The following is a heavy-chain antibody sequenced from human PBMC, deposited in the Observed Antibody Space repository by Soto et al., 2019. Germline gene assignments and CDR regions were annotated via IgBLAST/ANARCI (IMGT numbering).Heavy chain of an antibody. D-gene: IGHD2-2*01. Sequence: QVQLGESGGGVVQPGRSLRLSCAASGFTFSSYAMHWVRQAPGKGLEWVAVISYDGSNKYYADSVKGRFTISRDNSKNTLYLQMNSLRAEDTAVYYCAKWRGSDFVVVPASHYCGQGTLVTVSS. CDR1: GFTFSSYA. J-gene: IGHJ4*02. V-gene: IGHV3-30*18. CDR3: AKWRGSDFVVVPASHY. CDR2: ISYDGSNK.